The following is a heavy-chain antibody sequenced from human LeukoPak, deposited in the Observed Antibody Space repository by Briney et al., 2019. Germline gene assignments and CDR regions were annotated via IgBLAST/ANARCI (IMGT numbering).Heavy chain of an antibody. CDR2: IRYDESNK. V-gene: IGHV3-30*02. J-gene: IGHJ6*03. Sequence: GGSLRLSCAASGFTFSSYGMRWVRQAPGKGLEWVAFIRYDESNKYYADSVKGRFTISRDNSKNTLYLQMNSLRAEDTAVYYCANGRNSGSLGHYYYMDVWGKGTTVTVSS. CDR3: ANGRNSGSLGHYYYMDV. D-gene: IGHD5-12*01. CDR1: GFTFSSYG.